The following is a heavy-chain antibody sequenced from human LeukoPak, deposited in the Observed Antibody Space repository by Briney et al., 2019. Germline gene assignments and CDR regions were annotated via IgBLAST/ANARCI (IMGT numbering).Heavy chain of an antibody. D-gene: IGHD1-26*01. CDR1: GFTFSSYG. V-gene: IGHV3-30*02. CDR3: VRDITGSYSLDY. Sequence: GGSLRLSWAASGFTFSSYGMHGVGQAQGKGREGGAFIQYDGSNIYYADSVKGRFTISRDNSKNTLYLQMNSLRADDTAVYYCVRDITGSYSLDYWGQGTLVTVSS. J-gene: IGHJ4*02. CDR2: IQYDGSNI.